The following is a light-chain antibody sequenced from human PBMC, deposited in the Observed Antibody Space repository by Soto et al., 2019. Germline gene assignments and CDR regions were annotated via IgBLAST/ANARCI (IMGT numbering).Light chain of an antibody. CDR3: SSYTRRSTYL. CDR2: EVD. CDR1: SSDVGGYNL. J-gene: IGLJ1*01. V-gene: IGLV2-14*01. Sequence: QSALTQPASVSGSPGQSITISCTGTSSDVGGYNLVSWYQHHPGKAPKLMIYEVDNRPSGVSNRFSGSKSGNTASLTISGLQAEDEAYYHGSSYTRRSTYLFGTGTKLTVL.